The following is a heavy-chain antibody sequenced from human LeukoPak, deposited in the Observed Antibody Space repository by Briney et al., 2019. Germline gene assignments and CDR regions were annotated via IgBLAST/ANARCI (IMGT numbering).Heavy chain of an antibody. CDR2: INSDGSST. D-gene: IGHD6-13*01. CDR3: ARGGIAAAGTENWFDP. Sequence: PGGSLRLSCAASGFTFSSYWMHWVRHAPGKGLVWVSRINSDGSSTSYADSVKGRFTISRDNAKNTLYLQMNSLRAEDTAVYYCARGGIAAAGTENWFDPWGQGTLVTVSS. J-gene: IGHJ5*02. CDR1: GFTFSSYW. V-gene: IGHV3-74*01.